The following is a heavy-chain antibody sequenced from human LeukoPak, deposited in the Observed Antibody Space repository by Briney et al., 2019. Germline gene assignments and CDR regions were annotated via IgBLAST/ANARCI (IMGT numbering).Heavy chain of an antibody. Sequence: SETLSLTCTVSGGSISSHSWSWIRQPPGKGLDWIGYIYYSGSTSYNPSLQSRVTISIDTSKTQFSLKLSSVTAADTAVYYCARGGISSRDFDIWGQGTLVIVSS. CDR2: IYYSGST. CDR1: GGSISSHS. V-gene: IGHV4-59*11. CDR3: ARGGISSRDFDI. D-gene: IGHD2-2*01. J-gene: IGHJ4*02.